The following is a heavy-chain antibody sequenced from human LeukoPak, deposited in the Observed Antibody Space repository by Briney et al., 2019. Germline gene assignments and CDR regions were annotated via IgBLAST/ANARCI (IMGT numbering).Heavy chain of an antibody. CDR3: ARNQYGSGSPLFDY. Sequence: GSLRLSCAASGFTFSSYWMSWIRQPPGKGLEWIGEINHSGSTNYNPSLKSRVTISVDTSTNQFSLRLSSVTVADTAVYYCARNQYGSGSPLFDYWGQGTLVTVSS. V-gene: IGHV4-34*01. CDR2: INHSGST. D-gene: IGHD3-10*01. CDR1: GFTFSSYW. J-gene: IGHJ4*02.